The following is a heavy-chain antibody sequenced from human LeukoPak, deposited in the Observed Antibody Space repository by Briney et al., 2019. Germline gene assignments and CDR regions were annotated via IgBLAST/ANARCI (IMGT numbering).Heavy chain of an antibody. CDR1: GYTFTSYG. J-gene: IGHJ4*02. D-gene: IGHD3-10*01. CDR3: AADPTMVRGEKGDY. Sequence: ASVKVSCRASGYTFTSYGISWVRQAPGQGLEWMGWISAYNGNTNYAQKLQGRVTMTTDTSTSTAYMELSSLRSEDTAVYYCAADPTMVRGEKGDYWGQGTLVTVSS. V-gene: IGHV1-18*01. CDR2: ISAYNGNT.